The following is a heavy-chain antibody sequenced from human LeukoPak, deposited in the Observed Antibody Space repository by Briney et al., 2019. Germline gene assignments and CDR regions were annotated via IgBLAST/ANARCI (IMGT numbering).Heavy chain of an antibody. V-gene: IGHV3-48*04. CDR3: ARDALGAIDY. CDR2: ISSSSSTI. D-gene: IGHD3-3*01. CDR1: GFTFSSYS. J-gene: IGHJ4*02. Sequence: GGSLRLSCAASGFTFSSYSMNWVRQAPGKGLEWVSYISSSSSTIYYADSVKGRFTISRDNSKNTLYLQMNSLRGEDTAVYYCARDALGAIDYWGQGTLATVSS.